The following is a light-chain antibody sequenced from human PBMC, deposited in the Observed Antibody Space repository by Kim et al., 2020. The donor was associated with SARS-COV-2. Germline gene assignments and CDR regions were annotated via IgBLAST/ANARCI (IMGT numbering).Light chain of an antibody. J-gene: IGKJ1*01. CDR3: HQYYYTPRT. Sequence: DIVMTQSPDSLAVSLGAKATINCKSSQSLLSTSNNYNYLAWYQQKRGQPPKLLFYCASIRESGVPDRFSGSGSGTDFTLTISGLQAEDVAVYYCHQYYYTPRTFGHGTKVDIK. CDR2: CAS. CDR1: QSLLSTSNNYNY. V-gene: IGKV4-1*01.